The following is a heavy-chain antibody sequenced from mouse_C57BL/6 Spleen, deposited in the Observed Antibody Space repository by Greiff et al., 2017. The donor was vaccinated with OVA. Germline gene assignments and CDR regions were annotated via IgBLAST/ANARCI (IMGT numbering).Heavy chain of an antibody. CDR3: ARGAMITTPYFDY. J-gene: IGHJ2*01. Sequence: VKLMESGAELVKPGASVKLSCKASGYTFTSYWMHWVKQRPGRGLEWIGRIDPNSGGTKYNEKFKSKATLTVDKPSSTAYMQLSSLTSEDSAVYYCARGAMITTPYFDYWGQGTTLTVSS. V-gene: IGHV1-72*01. CDR2: IDPNSGGT. CDR1: GYTFTSYW. D-gene: IGHD2-4*01.